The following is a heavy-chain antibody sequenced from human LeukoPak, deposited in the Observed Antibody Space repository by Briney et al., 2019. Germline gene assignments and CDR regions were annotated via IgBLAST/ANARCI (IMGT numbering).Heavy chain of an antibody. CDR1: GYTFTNYY. CDR2: INPSSGST. Sequence: ASVKVSCKASGYTFTNYYMHWVRQAPVQGLEWMGIINPSSGSTSYAQKFQGRVTMTRDTSTSTVYLELSRLRSEDTAVYFCARVVPRYYDTSGANWFDPWGQGTLVTVSS. J-gene: IGHJ5*02. D-gene: IGHD3-22*01. CDR3: ARVVPRYYDTSGANWFDP. V-gene: IGHV1-46*01.